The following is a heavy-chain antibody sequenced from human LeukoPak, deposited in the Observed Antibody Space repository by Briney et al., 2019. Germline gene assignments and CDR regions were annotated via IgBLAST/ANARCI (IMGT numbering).Heavy chain of an antibody. V-gene: IGHV3-7*03. CDR1: GFTFSSYW. CDR3: AKGYSYGRFDY. Sequence: GGSLRLSCAASGFTFSSYWMSWVRQAPGKGLEWVANIKQDGSEKYHVDSVKGRFTISRDNAKNSLYLQMNSLRAEDTAVYYCAKGYSYGRFDYWGQGTLVTVSS. CDR2: IKQDGSEK. J-gene: IGHJ4*02. D-gene: IGHD5-18*01.